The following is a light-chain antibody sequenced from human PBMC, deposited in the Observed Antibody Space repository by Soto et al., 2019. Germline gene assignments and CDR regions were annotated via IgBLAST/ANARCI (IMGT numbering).Light chain of an antibody. V-gene: IGKV1-5*01. Sequence: DIRMTQSPSTLSGYVGDRVNITCIASQSVRNYLNWYLQKPGKAPNLLIYDASSLESGVPSRFSGSGSGTEFTLTITSLQPDDFATYYCQQFNSYSPEAFAQGTKVDI. CDR1: QSVRNY. CDR3: QQFNSYSPEA. J-gene: IGKJ1*01. CDR2: DAS.